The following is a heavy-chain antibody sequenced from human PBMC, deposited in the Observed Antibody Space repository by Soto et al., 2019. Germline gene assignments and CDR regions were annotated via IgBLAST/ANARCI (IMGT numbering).Heavy chain of an antibody. J-gene: IGHJ5*02. CDR3: ARDPHEFWTSYWFDP. Sequence: ASVKVSCKASGYTFTGYYFHWVRQAPGQGLEWMGWINPNSGGTNYAQKFQGWVTMTRDTSTSTAYMELRSLRSDDTAIYYCARDPHEFWTSYWFDPWGQGTPVTVSS. D-gene: IGHD3-3*01. V-gene: IGHV1-2*04. CDR2: INPNSGGT. CDR1: GYTFTGYY.